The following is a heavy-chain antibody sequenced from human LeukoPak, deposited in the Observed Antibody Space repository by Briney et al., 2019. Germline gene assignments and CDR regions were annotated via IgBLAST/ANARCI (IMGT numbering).Heavy chain of an antibody. J-gene: IGHJ4*02. V-gene: IGHV4-59*01. CDR3: ARAGAYSSSWYYFDC. Sequence: PSETLSLTCTVSGGSISSYYWSWIRQPPGKGLEWIGYIYYSGSTNYNPSLKSRVTISVDTSKNQFSLKLSSVTAADTAVYYCARAGAYSSSWYYFDCWGQGTLVTVSS. CDR2: IYYSGST. D-gene: IGHD6-13*01. CDR1: GGSISSYY.